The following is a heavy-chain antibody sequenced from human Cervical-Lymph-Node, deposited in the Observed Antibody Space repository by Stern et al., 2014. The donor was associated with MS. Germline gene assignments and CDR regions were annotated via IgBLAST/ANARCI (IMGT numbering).Heavy chain of an antibody. V-gene: IGHV4-31*03. D-gene: IGHD1-26*01. CDR1: GYSITSGGHY. CDR2: IYNSGAT. Sequence: QAPLQESGPGLVKPSQTLSLTCTVSGYSITSGGHYWSWIRQHPGKGLEWLGFIYNSGATLYNPSLKGRVTISLDTSKNQLSLQLSSVTAADTAIYYCASRWSGTYYGQNWFDPWGQGILVTVST. CDR3: ASRWSGTYYGQNWFDP. J-gene: IGHJ5*02.